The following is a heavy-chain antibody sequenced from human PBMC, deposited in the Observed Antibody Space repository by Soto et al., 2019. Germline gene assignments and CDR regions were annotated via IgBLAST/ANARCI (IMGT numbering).Heavy chain of an antibody. CDR1: GGTFSSYT. J-gene: IGHJ4*02. CDR3: ARDLSSGPTVSIDY. Sequence: XVKVSCKASGGTFSSYTISWVRPAPGQGLEWMGRIIPILGIANYAQKFQGRVTITADKSTSTAYMELSSLRPEDTAVYYCARDLSSGPTVSIDYWGQGTLVTVSS. D-gene: IGHD6-19*01. V-gene: IGHV1-69*04. CDR2: IIPILGIA.